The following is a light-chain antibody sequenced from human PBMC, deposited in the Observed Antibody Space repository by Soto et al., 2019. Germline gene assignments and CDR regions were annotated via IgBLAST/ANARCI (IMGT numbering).Light chain of an antibody. J-gene: IGKJ5*01. V-gene: IGKV3-20*01. Sequence: EIVLTQSPGTLSLSPGERATLSCRASQRVTNSDLAWYQQKPGQAPRLLIYGASSRATGIPDRFSGSGSGTDFTLTISRLEPEDFAVYYCQQYGSSPPITFGQGTRLEIK. CDR1: QRVTNSD. CDR2: GAS. CDR3: QQYGSSPPIT.